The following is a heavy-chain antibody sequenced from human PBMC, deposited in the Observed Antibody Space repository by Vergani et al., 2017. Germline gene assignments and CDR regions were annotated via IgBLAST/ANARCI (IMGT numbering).Heavy chain of an antibody. Sequence: EVQLVQSGAEVKKPGESLRISCKGSGFTVSSNYMSWVRQAPGKGLEWVSVIYSGGSTYYADSVKGRFTISRHNSKNTLYLQMNSLRAEDTAVYYCAKSGLPKQWLAYYFDYWGQGTLVTVSS. CDR1: GFTVSSNY. CDR3: AKSGLPKQWLAYYFDY. J-gene: IGHJ4*02. V-gene: IGHV3-53*04. CDR2: IYSGGST. D-gene: IGHD6-19*01.